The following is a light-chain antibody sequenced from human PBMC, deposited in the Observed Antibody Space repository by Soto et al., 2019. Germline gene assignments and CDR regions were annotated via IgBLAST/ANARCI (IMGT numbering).Light chain of an antibody. CDR2: EVT. CDR1: RSDVGDYNY. V-gene: IGLV2-8*01. CDR3: SSYAGSDNFEV. J-gene: IGLJ2*01. Sequence: QSALTQPPSASGSPGQSVTISCTGTRSDVGDYNYVSWYQQHPGKAPKLLIYEVTKRPSGVPDHFSGSKSANTASLTVSGLQAEDEADYYCSSYAGSDNFEVFGGGTQLTVL.